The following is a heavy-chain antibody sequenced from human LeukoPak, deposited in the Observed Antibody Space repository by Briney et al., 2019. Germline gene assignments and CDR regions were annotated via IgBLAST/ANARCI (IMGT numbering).Heavy chain of an antibody. CDR2: FDPEDGET. CDR3: ATGLDCSGGSCYSEFDY. CDR1: GYTLTELS. Sequence: ASVKVSCKVSGYTLTELSMHWMRQAPGKGLEWMGGFDPEDGETIYAQKFQGRVTMTEDTSTDTAYMELSSLRSEDTAVYYCATGLDCSGGSCYSEFDYWGQGTLVTVSP. V-gene: IGHV1-24*01. D-gene: IGHD2-15*01. J-gene: IGHJ4*02.